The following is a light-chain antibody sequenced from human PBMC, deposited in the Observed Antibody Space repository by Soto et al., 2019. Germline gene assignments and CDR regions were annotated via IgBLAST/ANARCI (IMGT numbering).Light chain of an antibody. J-gene: IGLJ2*01. CDR2: EVS. V-gene: IGLV2-8*01. Sequence: QSALTQPPSASGSPGQSVTISCTGTSSDVGDYKFVSWYQQHPGKAPKLLIYEVSRRPSGVPDRFSGSKSGNTASLTFSGLQAEDEADYYCSSYAGNNTVVFGGGTKLTVL. CDR1: SSDVGDYKF. CDR3: SSYAGNNTVV.